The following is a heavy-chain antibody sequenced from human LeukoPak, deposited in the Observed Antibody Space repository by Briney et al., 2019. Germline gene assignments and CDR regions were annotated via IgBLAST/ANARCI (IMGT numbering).Heavy chain of an antibody. V-gene: IGHV4-30-4*01. CDR1: GGSVSSGDNY. CDR2: IYYSGST. Sequence: SETLSLTCTVSGGSVSSGDNYWSWIRQPPGKGLEWIGYIYYSGSTYYNPSLKSRVTISVGPSKNQFSLRLSSVTAADTAVYYCARSTYYYDSSTYIPDYWGQGTLVTVPS. D-gene: IGHD3-22*01. J-gene: IGHJ4*02. CDR3: ARSTYYYDSSTYIPDY.